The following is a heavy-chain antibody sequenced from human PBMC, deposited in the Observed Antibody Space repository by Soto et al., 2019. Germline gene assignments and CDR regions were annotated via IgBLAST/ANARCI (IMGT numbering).Heavy chain of an antibody. V-gene: IGHV1-8*01. CDR3: AREKTFYGMDV. CDR1: GYTFTSYD. J-gene: IGHJ6*02. Sequence: QVQLVQSGAEVKKPGASVKVCCKASGYTFTSYDINWVRQATGQGLEWMGWMNPNSGKTGYAQKFQGRVTMTRNTTINSAYRELSSLRSEDTAVYYCAREKTFYGMDVWGQWTTVTLSS. CDR2: MNPNSGKT.